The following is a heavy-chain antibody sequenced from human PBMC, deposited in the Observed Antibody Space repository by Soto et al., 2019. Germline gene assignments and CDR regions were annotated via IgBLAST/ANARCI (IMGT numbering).Heavy chain of an antibody. CDR1: GGSISTYY. Sequence: SETLSLTCAVSGGSISTYYWSWIRQPPGKGLEWLGYIFYTGSTDYNPSLKGRVTISLDTPKNQFSLKLTSVTAADTAVYYCARLNRGTYDYWGQGALVTVSS. J-gene: IGHJ4*02. CDR2: IFYTGST. V-gene: IGHV4-59*01. CDR3: ARLNRGTYDY.